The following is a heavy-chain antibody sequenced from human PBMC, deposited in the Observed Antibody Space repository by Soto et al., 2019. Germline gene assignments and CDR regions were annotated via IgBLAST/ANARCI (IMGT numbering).Heavy chain of an antibody. V-gene: IGHV4-30-4*01. CDR1: GGSISSGDFY. CDR3: ARADDFSERFDY. J-gene: IGHJ4*02. CDR2: IYYIGST. Sequence: PSETLSLTCTVSGGSISSGDFYWSWIRQPPGKGLELIGNIYYIGSTYFNPSLRSRAIMSVDTSQNQFSLKLSSLTAADTAVYFCARADDFSERFDYWGQGVLVTVSS. D-gene: IGHD4-4*01.